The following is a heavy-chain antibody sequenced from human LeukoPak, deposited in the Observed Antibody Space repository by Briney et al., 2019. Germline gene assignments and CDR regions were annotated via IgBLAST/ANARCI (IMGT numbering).Heavy chain of an antibody. Sequence: PSETLSLTCAVSGGSISSGGYSWSWIRQPPGKGLEWIGYIYHSGSTYYNPPLKSRVTISVDRSKNQFSLKLSSVTAADTAVYYCARVDFCGGDCYFFDYWGQGTLVTVSS. V-gene: IGHV4-30-2*01. CDR1: GGSISSGGYS. J-gene: IGHJ4*02. CDR3: ARVDFCGGDCYFFDY. D-gene: IGHD2-21*02. CDR2: IYHSGST.